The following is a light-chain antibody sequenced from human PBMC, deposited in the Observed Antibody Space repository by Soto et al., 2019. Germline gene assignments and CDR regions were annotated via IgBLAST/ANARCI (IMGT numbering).Light chain of an antibody. Sequence: QSALTQPPSASGSPGQSVTISCTGTSSDVGGYDYVSWYQQHPGKAPKLMIYEVTIRPSGVSDRFSGYKSGNTASLTVSGLQAEDEAEYYCSSYTGGNPSYVFGTGTKLTVL. CDR3: SSYTGGNPSYV. CDR2: EVT. CDR1: SSDVGGYDY. V-gene: IGLV2-8*01. J-gene: IGLJ1*01.